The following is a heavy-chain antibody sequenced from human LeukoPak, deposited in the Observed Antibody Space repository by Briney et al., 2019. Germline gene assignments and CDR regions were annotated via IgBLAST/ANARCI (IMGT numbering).Heavy chain of an antibody. D-gene: IGHD3-10*01. Sequence: ASVKVSCKASGYTFSSYGIIWVRLAPGQGLEWMGWISTNNGDTKYAQKLQGRVTLTTDTSTSTVYMDLRSLTSDDTAVYYCAREGSYYNWFDPWGQGTLVTVSS. CDR2: ISTNNGDT. CDR3: AREGSYYNWFDP. CDR1: GYTFSSYG. J-gene: IGHJ5*02. V-gene: IGHV1-18*01.